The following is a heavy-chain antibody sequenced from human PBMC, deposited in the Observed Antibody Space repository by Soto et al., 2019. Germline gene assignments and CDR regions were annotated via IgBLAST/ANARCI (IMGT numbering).Heavy chain of an antibody. J-gene: IGHJ6*02. CDR1: GFTFSSYA. V-gene: IGHV3-64D*06. Sequence: GGSLRLSCSASGFTFSSYAMHWVRQAPGKGLEYVSAISSNGGSTYYADSVKGRFTISRDNSKNTLYLQMSSLRAEDTAVYYCVKAPGRYYYGMDVWGQGTTVTVSS. D-gene: IGHD1-26*01. CDR2: ISSNGGST. CDR3: VKAPGRYYYGMDV.